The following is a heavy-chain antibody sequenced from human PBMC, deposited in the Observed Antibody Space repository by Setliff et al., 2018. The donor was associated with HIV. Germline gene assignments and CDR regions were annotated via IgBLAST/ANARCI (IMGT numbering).Heavy chain of an antibody. D-gene: IGHD2-15*01. CDR1: GYTFTNYD. J-gene: IGHJ4*02. CDR2: MSPKSGNT. CDR3: ASAAYCSGGVCFHRPYFDQ. V-gene: IGHV1-8*02. Sequence: GASVKVSCKASGYTFTNYDINWVRQATGQGLEWMGWMSPKSGNTGYAQKFQGRVTMTRNTSISTVYMELSSLRSEDTAVYYCASAAYCSGGVCFHRPYFDQWGQGTLVTVSS.